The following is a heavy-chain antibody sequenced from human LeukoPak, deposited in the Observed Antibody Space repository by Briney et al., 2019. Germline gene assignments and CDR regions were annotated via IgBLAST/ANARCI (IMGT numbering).Heavy chain of an antibody. CDR3: AGTVTTFYYYYYYYYMDV. D-gene: IGHD4-17*01. Sequence: GGSLRLSCAASGFTFSSYSMNWVRQAPGKGLEWVSSISGSNSYIYYADSMKGRFTISRDNAKNSLYLQMNSLRAEDTAVYYCAGTVTTFYYYYYYYYMDVWGKGTTVTVSS. CDR1: GFTFSSYS. V-gene: IGHV3-21*01. CDR2: ISGSNSYI. J-gene: IGHJ6*03.